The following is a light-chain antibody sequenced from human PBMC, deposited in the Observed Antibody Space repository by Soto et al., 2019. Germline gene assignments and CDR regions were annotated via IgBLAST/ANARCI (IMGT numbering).Light chain of an antibody. Sequence: VLVPSPTTLSLAPGESAPLSCRASQSVSISLAWYQQKPGQAPRLLIYDASNRATGIPDRFSGSGSGTEFTLTVDRLEPEDFAVYYCHQYGSSPQTFGRGTKVDIK. CDR3: HQYGSSPQT. CDR1: QSVSIS. CDR2: DAS. V-gene: IGKV3-20*01. J-gene: IGKJ1*01.